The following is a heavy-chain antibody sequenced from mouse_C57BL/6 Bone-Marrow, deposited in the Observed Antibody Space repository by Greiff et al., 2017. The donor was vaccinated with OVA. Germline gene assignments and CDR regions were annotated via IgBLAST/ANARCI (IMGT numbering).Heavy chain of an antibody. CDR3: AREKGRKLGRKPFDY. J-gene: IGHJ2*01. D-gene: IGHD4-1*01. CDR2: IYPGSGNT. Sequence: QVQLQQSGPELVKPGASVKISCKASGYSFTSYYIHWVKQRPGQGLEWIGWIYPGSGNTKYNEKFKGKATLTADTSSSTAYMQLSSLTSDDSAVYYCAREKGRKLGRKPFDYWGQGTTLTVSS. CDR1: GYSFTSYY. V-gene: IGHV1-66*01.